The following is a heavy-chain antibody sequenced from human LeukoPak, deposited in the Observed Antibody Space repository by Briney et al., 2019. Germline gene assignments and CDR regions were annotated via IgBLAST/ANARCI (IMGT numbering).Heavy chain of an antibody. D-gene: IGHD6-19*01. CDR2: ITSSSSTM. V-gene: IGHV3-48*01. CDR3: AKGSSGCLDY. Sequence: GGSLRLSCTASGFTFSTYSMNWVRQAPGKGLEWVSYITSSSSTMFYADSVKGRFTISRDNAENSMYLQMNNLRAEDTAVYYCAKGSSGCLDYWGQGTLVTVSS. J-gene: IGHJ4*02. CDR1: GFTFSTYS.